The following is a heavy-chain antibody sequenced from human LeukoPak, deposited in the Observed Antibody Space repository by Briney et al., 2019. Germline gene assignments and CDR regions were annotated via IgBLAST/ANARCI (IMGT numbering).Heavy chain of an antibody. V-gene: IGHV4-4*07. J-gene: IGHJ1*01. CDR1: GDSISSYY. Sequence: SETLSLTCTVSGDSISSYYWSWIRQPAGKGLEWIGRIYASGSTNYNPSLKSRVTMSVDTSKNLFSLKLTSVTAADTAVYYCARATMIVGYFQHWGQGTLVTVSS. CDR2: IYASGST. CDR3: ARATMIVGYFQH. D-gene: IGHD3-22*01.